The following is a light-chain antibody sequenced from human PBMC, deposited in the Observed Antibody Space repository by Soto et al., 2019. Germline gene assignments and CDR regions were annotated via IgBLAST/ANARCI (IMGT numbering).Light chain of an antibody. J-gene: IGKJ1*01. CDR3: QQYGGSPTWT. CDR2: GAS. CDR1: QTVSSGY. Sequence: EIVLTQSPGTLSLSPGERATLSCRASQTVSSGYFAWYQQKPGQAPRLLIYGASSRATGIPDRFGGSGSGTXXXXXXXXXXXXDFXVYYCQQYGGSPTWTFGQGTKVEIK. V-gene: IGKV3-20*01.